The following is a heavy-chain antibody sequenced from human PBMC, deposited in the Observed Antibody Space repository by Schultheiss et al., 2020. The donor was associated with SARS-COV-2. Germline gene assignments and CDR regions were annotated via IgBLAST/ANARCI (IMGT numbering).Heavy chain of an antibody. Sequence: GGSLRLSCAASGFTFSSYSMNWVRQAPGKGLEWVSRINSDGSSTSYADSVKGRFTISRDNAKNTLYLQMNSLRAEDTAVYYCAREGYDFWSGYYRDSSYYMDVWGKGTTVTVSS. CDR2: INSDGSST. CDR3: AREGYDFWSGYYRDSSYYMDV. V-gene: IGHV3-74*01. J-gene: IGHJ6*03. D-gene: IGHD3-3*01. CDR1: GFTFSSYS.